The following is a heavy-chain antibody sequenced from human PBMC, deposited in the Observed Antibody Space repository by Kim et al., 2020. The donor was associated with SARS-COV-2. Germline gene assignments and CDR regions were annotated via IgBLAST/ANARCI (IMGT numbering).Heavy chain of an antibody. J-gene: IGHJ5*02. CDR3: ATILYDSSP. V-gene: IGHV3-33*01. CDR2: SNK. Sequence: SNKTYAASVKGRFTISRDNSKNTLYLQMNSLRDEDTAVYYCATILYDSSPWGQGTLVTVSS. D-gene: IGHD3-22*01.